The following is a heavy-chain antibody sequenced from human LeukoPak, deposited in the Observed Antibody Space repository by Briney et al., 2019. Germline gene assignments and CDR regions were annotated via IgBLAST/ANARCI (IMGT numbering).Heavy chain of an antibody. V-gene: IGHV3-48*03. CDR2: ISSSGSTI. J-gene: IGHJ4*02. Sequence: GGSLRLSCAPSGFTSSSYEMNWVRQAQGKGREWVSYISSSGSTIYYADSVKGRFTISRDNAKNSLYLQMNSLRAEDTAVYYCAREVVLRYFDRWGQGTLVTVSS. CDR1: GFTSSSYE. D-gene: IGHD3-9*01. CDR3: AREVVLRYFDR.